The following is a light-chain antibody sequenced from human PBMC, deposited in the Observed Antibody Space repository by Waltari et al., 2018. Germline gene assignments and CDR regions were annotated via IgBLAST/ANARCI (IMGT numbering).Light chain of an antibody. CDR3: SSYAGNNILV. J-gene: IGLJ2*01. CDR1: GSDVGGYKT. CDR2: EDS. Sequence: QSALTQPPSASGSHGQSVTISCTGTGSDVGGYKTVSWYQQHPGKVPKLMIYEDSKRPSGVPDRFSGSKSGNTASLTVSGLQVEDEADYYCSSYAGNNILVFGGGTKLTVL. V-gene: IGLV2-8*01.